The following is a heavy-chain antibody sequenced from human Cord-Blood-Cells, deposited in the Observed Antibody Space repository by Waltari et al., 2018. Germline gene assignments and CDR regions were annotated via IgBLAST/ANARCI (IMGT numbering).Heavy chain of an antibody. CDR3: AREARDRRLDY. CDR2: ISYDGSNK. V-gene: IGHV3-30-3*01. Sequence: QVQLVESGGGVVQPGRSLRPSCAASGFTFSSYAMPWVRQAPGKGLEWVAVISYDGSNKYYADSVKGRFTISRDNSKNTLYLQMNSLRAEDTAVYYCAREARDRRLDYWGQGTLVTVSS. CDR1: GFTFSSYA. D-gene: IGHD5-12*01. J-gene: IGHJ4*02.